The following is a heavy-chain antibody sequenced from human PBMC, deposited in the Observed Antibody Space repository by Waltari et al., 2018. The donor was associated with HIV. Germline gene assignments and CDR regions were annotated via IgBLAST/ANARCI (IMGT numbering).Heavy chain of an antibody. J-gene: IGHJ6*02. CDR1: GFSFSISG. CDR3: AKELRSGYSYYYYGMDV. CDR2: IRYDGNTK. V-gene: IGHV3-30*02. Sequence: QGQLVESGGGVVQPGGSLRLSCAASGFSFSISGMHWVRQAPGKGMEWMKVIRYDGNTKYYAGSVNGRFTIARDNSKNTLYLQMSSLRAEDTAVYYCAKELRSGYSYYYYGMDVWGQGTTVTVSS. D-gene: IGHD2-15*01.